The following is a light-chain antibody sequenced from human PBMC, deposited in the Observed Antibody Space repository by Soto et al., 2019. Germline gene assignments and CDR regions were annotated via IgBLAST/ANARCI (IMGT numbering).Light chain of an antibody. CDR3: QQYNSYSMWT. CDR1: QSISSW. V-gene: IGKV1-5*03. Sequence: DIQMPQSPSPLAASVGDRVTITCRASQSISSWLAWYQQKPGKAPKLLIYKASSLESGVPSRFSGSGSGTEFTLTISSLQPDDFATYYCQQYNSYSMWTFGQGTKVDIK. J-gene: IGKJ1*01. CDR2: KAS.